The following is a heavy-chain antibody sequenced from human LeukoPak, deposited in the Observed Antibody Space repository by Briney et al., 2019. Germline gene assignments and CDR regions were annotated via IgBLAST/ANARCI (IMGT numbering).Heavy chain of an antibody. CDR3: ARDLTYSGYDEYYFDY. V-gene: IGHV1-2*02. J-gene: IGHJ4*02. Sequence: ASVKVSCKASGYTFTGYYMHWVRQAPGQGLGWMGWINPNSGGTNYAQKFQGRVTMTRDTSISTAYMELSRLRSDDTAVYYCARDLTYSGYDEYYFDYWGQGTLVTVSS. CDR2: INPNSGGT. D-gene: IGHD5-12*01. CDR1: GYTFTGYY.